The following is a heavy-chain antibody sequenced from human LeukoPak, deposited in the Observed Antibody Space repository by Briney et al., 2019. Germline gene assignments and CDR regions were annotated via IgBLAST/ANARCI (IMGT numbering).Heavy chain of an antibody. CDR3: ARGNRKGKTAAGIVD. D-gene: IGHD6-13*01. CDR2: IYYSGST. CDR1: GGSISRSSYY. J-gene: IGHJ4*02. V-gene: IGHV4-39*01. Sequence: KPSETLSLTCSVSGGSISRSSYYWGWTRQPPGKGLEWIGSIYYSGSTYYNPSLKSRVTISVDTSKNQLSLMVSSVTAADTAVYYCARGNRKGKTAAGIVDWGQGTLVTVSS.